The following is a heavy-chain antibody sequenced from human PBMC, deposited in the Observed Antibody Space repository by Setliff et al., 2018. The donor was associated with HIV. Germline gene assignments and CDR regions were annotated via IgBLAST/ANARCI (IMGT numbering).Heavy chain of an antibody. CDR3: ATDHSEELVFDC. CDR1: GYTLTELS. Sequence: GASVKVSCKVSGYTLTELSMHWVRQAPGKGLEWMGGFDPEDVETTYAQNFQGRVTMTEDTSTDTAYMELRSLRSEDTAVYYCATDHSEELVFDCWGQGTLVTVSS. CDR2: FDPEDVET. D-gene: IGHD6-13*01. J-gene: IGHJ4*02. V-gene: IGHV1-24*01.